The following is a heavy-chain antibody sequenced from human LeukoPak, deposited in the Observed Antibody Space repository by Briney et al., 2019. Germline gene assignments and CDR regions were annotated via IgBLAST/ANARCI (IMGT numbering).Heavy chain of an antibody. CDR3: ARDRMPSSYRGLDP. D-gene: IGHD3-10*01. CDR2: IGSSGSTV. V-gene: IGHV3-48*03. Sequence: GGSLRLSCAASGFTFSSYEMNWVRQAPGKGLEWVSYIGSSGSTVYYADSVKGRFTVSRDNAKNSLYLQMNSLRAEDTAVYYCARDRMPSSYRGLDPWGQGTLVIVSS. J-gene: IGHJ5*02. CDR1: GFTFSSYE.